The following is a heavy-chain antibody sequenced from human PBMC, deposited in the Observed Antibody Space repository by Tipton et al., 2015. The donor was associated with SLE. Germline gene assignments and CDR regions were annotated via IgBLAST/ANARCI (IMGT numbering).Heavy chain of an antibody. CDR3: ARQYCSGGSCYSGWFDP. Sequence: TLSLTCAVSGDSISSINWWSWVRQPPGKGLEWIGYIYYSGSTYYNPSLESRVTISGDTSKNQFSLKLSSVTAADTAVYYCARQYCSGGSCYSGWFDPWGQGILVTVSS. J-gene: IGHJ5*02. CDR1: GDSISSINW. V-gene: IGHV4-28*01. D-gene: IGHD2-15*01. CDR2: IYYSGST.